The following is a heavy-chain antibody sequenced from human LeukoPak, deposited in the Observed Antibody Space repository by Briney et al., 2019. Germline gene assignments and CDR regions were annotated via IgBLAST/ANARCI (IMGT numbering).Heavy chain of an antibody. CDR3: AKYPASGGYFDY. D-gene: IGHD6-13*01. J-gene: IGHJ4*02. V-gene: IGHV3-23*01. CDR2: ISGSGANT. CDR1: GFTFSSYE. Sequence: GGSLRLSCAASGFTFSSYEMNWVRQALGKGLEWVSGISGSGANTYYADSVKGRFTISRDNSKNTLYLQMNSLRAEDTAVFYCAKYPASGGYFDYWGQGTLVTVSS.